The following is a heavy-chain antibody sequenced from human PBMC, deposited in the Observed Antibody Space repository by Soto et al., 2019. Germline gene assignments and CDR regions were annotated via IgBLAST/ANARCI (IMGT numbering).Heavy chain of an antibody. J-gene: IGHJ5*02. V-gene: IGHV1-8*01. CDR2: MKPNSGNT. CDR3: ARALYAFWSGSWFDP. CDR1: GYTVTSYD. Sequence: ASVEVSCKASGYTVTSYDINWVRQATGQGLEWMGWMKPNSGNTGYAQKFQGRVTMTRNTSISTAYMELSSLRSEDTAVYYCARALYAFWSGSWFDPWGQGTQVTVSS. D-gene: IGHD3-3*01.